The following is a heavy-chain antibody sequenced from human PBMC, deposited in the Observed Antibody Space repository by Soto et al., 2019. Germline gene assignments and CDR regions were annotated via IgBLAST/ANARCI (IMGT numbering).Heavy chain of an antibody. CDR1: GFTFSTYW. V-gene: IGHV3-74*02. D-gene: IGHD1-26*01. CDR2: LNPDGSRT. J-gene: IGHJ6*01. Sequence: EVQLAESGGGLVQPGGSLRLSCAASGFTFSTYWMHWVRQAPGKGLLWVSRLNPDGSRTDYADSVKGRFTISRDIAKNTLFLQMNSLRAEDTAVYYCARGGSGSYGDYYGMDVW. CDR3: ARGGSGSYGDYYGMDV.